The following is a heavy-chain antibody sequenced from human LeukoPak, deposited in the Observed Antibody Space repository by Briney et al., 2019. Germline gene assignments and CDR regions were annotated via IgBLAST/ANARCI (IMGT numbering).Heavy chain of an antibody. CDR2: IYPGDSET. CDR1: GYIFANYW. D-gene: IGHD2-15*01. V-gene: IGHV5-51*01. J-gene: IGHJ4*02. Sequence: GESLQISCQGSGYIFANYWIGWVRQMPGKGLECLGVIYPGDSETRYSPSFQGQVTISADRAINTAYLQWSSLKASDTAIYYCARHWRGCCSGSGCSAIDYWGRGTLVTVSS. CDR3: ARHWRGCCSGSGCSAIDY.